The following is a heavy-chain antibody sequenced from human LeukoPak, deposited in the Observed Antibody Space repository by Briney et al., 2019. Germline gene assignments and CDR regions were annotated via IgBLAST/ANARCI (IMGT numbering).Heavy chain of an antibody. Sequence: ASVKVSCKASGYTFTGYYMHWVRQAPGQGLEWMGWINPNSGGTNYAQKFQGRVTMTRGTSISTAYMELSRLRSDDTAVYYCARDCSGGSCYGGDYWGQGTLVTVSS. CDR3: ARDCSGGSCYGGDY. V-gene: IGHV1-2*02. CDR1: GYTFTGYY. CDR2: INPNSGGT. J-gene: IGHJ4*02. D-gene: IGHD2-15*01.